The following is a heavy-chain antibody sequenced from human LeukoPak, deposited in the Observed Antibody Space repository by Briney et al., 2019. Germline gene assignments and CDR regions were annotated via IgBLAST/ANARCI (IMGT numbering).Heavy chain of an antibody. J-gene: IGHJ4*02. Sequence: VVSVKVSCKASGYTFNSNGISWVRQAPGQGLEWMGWISAYTGNTNYAQNFRGRVTLTTDTSASTAYMELRSQGSDDTAVYYCAYASRSYNPTGNFDYWGQGTLVTVSS. CDR2: ISAYTGNT. CDR1: GYTFNSNG. CDR3: AYASRSYNPTGNFDY. D-gene: IGHD2-2*01. V-gene: IGHV1-18*04.